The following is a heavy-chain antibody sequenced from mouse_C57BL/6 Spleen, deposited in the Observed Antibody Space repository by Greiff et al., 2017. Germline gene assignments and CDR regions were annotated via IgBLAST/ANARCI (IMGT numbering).Heavy chain of an antibody. CDR3: ARFPGYVGAY. CDR1: GYTFTSYW. D-gene: IGHD2-14*01. V-gene: IGHV1-64*01. J-gene: IGHJ3*01. Sequence: VQLQQSGAELVKPGASVKLSCKASGYTFTSYWMHWVKQRPGQGLEWIGMIHPNSGSTNYNEKFKSKATLTVDKSSSTAYMQLSSLTSEDSAVYYGARFPGYVGAYWGQGTLVTVSA. CDR2: IHPNSGST.